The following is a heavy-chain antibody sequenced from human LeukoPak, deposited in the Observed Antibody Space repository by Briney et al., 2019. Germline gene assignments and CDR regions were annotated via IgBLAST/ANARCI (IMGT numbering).Heavy chain of an antibody. CDR2: IYYTGST. CDR1: GGSISSGDYY. D-gene: IGHD3-22*01. V-gene: IGHV4-30-4*01. CDR3: ARDNYDSSGYYEHALDL. Sequence: SETLSLTCTVSGGSISSGDYYWTWIRQPPGKGLEWIAYIYYTGSTYYNPFLKSRVTISVDTSKNQFSLKMTSLTAADTAVYYCARDNYDSSGYYEHALDLWGQGTMVTVSS. J-gene: IGHJ3*01.